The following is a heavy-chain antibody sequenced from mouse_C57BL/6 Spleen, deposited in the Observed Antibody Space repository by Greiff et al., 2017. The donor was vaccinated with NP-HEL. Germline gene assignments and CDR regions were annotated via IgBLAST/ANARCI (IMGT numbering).Heavy chain of an antibody. CDR1: GFSLTSYG. CDR2: IWSGGST. V-gene: IGHV2-2*01. Sequence: VQLQQSGPGLVQPSQSLSITCTVSGFSLTSYGVHWVRQSPGKGLEWLGVIWSGGSTDYNAAFISRLSISKDNSKSQVFFKMNSLQADDTAIYYCARPLITTVVAPYAMDYWGQGTSVTVSS. J-gene: IGHJ4*01. D-gene: IGHD1-1*01. CDR3: ARPLITTVVAPYAMDY.